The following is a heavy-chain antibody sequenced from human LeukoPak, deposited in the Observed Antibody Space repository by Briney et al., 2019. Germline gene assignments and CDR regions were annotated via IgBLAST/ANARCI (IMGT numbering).Heavy chain of an antibody. D-gene: IGHD3-9*01. CDR1: GGSISSYY. CDR2: IYYSGST. Sequence: SETLSLTCTVSGGSISSYYWSWIRQPPGKGLEWIGYIYYSGSTNYNPSLKSRVTISVDTSKNQFSLKLSSVTAADTAVYYCARGAPILRYFGWLFPIYFDYWGQGTLVTVSS. CDR3: ARGAPILRYFGWLFPIYFDY. J-gene: IGHJ4*02. V-gene: IGHV4-59*01.